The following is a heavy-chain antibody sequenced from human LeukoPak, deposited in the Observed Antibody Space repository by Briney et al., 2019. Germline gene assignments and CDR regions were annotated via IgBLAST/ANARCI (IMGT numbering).Heavy chain of an antibody. D-gene: IGHD6-19*01. Sequence: GGSLRLSCKASGYSFTYYWIAWVRQMPGKGLEWMGIIYPGDSDTRYSPSFQGQVTISADKSISTAYLQWSSLKASDTAMYYCARPIAVAGTADAFDIWGQGTMVTVSS. CDR3: ARPIAVAGTADAFDI. CDR2: IYPGDSDT. J-gene: IGHJ3*02. CDR1: GYSFTYYW. V-gene: IGHV5-51*01.